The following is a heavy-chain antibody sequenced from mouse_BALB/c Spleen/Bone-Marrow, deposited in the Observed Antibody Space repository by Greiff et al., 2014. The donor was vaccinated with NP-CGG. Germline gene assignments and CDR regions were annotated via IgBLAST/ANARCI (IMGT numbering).Heavy chain of an antibody. V-gene: IGHV5-6*02. CDR1: GFTFSTYG. CDR3: TRQRNWDHYAMDY. CDR2: ISSGGGYT. Sequence: EVMLVESGGDLVKPGGSLKLSCAVSGFTFSTYGMSWVRQTPDKRLEWVATISSGGGYTYYPDSVKGRFTISRDNANNTLYLQMSSLKSEDTAMYYCTRQRNWDHYAMDYWGQGTSVTVSS. D-gene: IGHD4-1*01. J-gene: IGHJ4*01.